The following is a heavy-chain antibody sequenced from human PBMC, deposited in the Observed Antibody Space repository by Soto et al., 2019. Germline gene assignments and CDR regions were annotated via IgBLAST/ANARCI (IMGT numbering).Heavy chain of an antibody. J-gene: IGHJ6*02. CDR1: GYTFTSYG. CDR3: ARDISTRDRGLYYYYGMDV. V-gene: IGHV1-18*01. CDR2: ISAYNGNT. Sequence: GASVKVSCKASGYTFTSYGISWVRQAPGQGLEWMGWISAYNGNTNYAQKLQGRVTMTTDTSTSTAYMELRSLRSDDTAVYYCARDISTRDRGLYYYYGMDVWGQGTTVTVSS. D-gene: IGHD2-2*01.